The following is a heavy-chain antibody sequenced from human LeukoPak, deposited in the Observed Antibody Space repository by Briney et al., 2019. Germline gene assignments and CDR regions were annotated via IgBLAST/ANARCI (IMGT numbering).Heavy chain of an antibody. CDR1: GFTFSAYA. J-gene: IGHJ4*02. V-gene: IGHV3-23*01. D-gene: IGHD5-24*01. Sequence: GGSLRLSCAASGFTFSAYAMSWARQAPGKGLEWVSAISSSGGGPYYSDSVKGRFTISRDNSKNTLSLQMNSLRAEDTAIYFCAEHERGLPTPHLDYWGQGTLVTVSS. CDR2: ISSSGGGP. CDR3: AEHERGLPTPHLDY.